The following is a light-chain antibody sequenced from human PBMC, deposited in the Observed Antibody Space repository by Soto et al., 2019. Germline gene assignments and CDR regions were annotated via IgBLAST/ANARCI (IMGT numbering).Light chain of an antibody. J-gene: IGKJ5*01. V-gene: IGKV1-8*01. CDR2: AAS. Sequence: AIRITQSPSSFSASTGDRVTITCRASQGISSYLAWYQQKPGKAPKLLIYAASTLQSGVPSRFSGSGSGTDFTLTISSLQSEDFAVYYCQQYNNWPTFGQGTRLEIK. CDR3: QQYNNWPT. CDR1: QGISSY.